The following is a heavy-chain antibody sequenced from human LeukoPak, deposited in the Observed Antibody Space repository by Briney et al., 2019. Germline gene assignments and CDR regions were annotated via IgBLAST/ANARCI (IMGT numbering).Heavy chain of an antibody. CDR2: MNQDGSEK. CDR3: ARDPPGLEVAGYDY. CDR1: GFTFSTYS. J-gene: IGHJ4*02. D-gene: IGHD6-19*01. V-gene: IGHV3-7*01. Sequence: GGSLRLSCAASGFTFSTYSMNWVRQAPGKGLEWVANMNQDGSEKYYVDSLKGRFTISRDNAKNSLYLQMNSLRAEDTAVHYCARDPPGLEVAGYDYWGQGTLVTVSS.